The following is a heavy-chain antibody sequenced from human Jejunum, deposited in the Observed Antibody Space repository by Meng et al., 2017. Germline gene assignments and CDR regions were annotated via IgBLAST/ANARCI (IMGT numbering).Heavy chain of an antibody. CDR3: VRRRSGASSLFDL. CDR1: GGSLTGYY. J-gene: IGHJ5*02. CDR2: IHFSGTT. Sequence: GHPQQWGAGLLKSSATLSLTCAVYGGSLTGYYWSWIRQSPEKGLEYIGDIHFSGTTTYMPSLRSRLTLSVDTSNNHFSLKLNSVTAADTATYYCVRRRSGASSLFDLWGPGTLVTVSS. V-gene: IGHV4-34*01. D-gene: IGHD2-15*01.